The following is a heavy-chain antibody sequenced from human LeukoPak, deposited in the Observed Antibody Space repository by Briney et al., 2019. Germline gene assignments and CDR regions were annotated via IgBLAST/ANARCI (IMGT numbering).Heavy chain of an antibody. V-gene: IGHV3-7*01. J-gene: IGHJ3*02. CDR2: IKQDGSEK. D-gene: IGHD6-13*01. CDR1: GFTFSSYW. Sequence: PGGSLRLSCAASGFTFSSYWMSWVRQAPGKGLEWVANIKQDGSEKYYVDSVKGRFTISRDNAKNSLYLQMNSLRAEDTAVYYCARAHFWQQLGKGAFDIWGQGTMVTVSS. CDR3: ARAHFWQQLGKGAFDI.